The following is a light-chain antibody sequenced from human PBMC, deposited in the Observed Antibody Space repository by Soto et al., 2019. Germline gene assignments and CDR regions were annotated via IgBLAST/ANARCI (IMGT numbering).Light chain of an antibody. Sequence: QSALTRPPSVSGSPGQSVTISCTGTNSDVGSYDRVSWYQQPPGIAPKLMIYEVSHRPSGVPDRFSGSKSGNTASLTISGLQAEDEGDYYCCSYTSSTTLFVFGTGTKLTVL. CDR3: CSYTSSTTLFV. J-gene: IGLJ1*01. CDR2: EVS. CDR1: NSDVGSYDR. V-gene: IGLV2-18*02.